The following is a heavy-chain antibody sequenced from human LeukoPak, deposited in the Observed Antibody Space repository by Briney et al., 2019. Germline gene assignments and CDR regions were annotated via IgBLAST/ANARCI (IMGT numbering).Heavy chain of an antibody. CDR3: ARDRRLDYDILTGYYYYYYGMDV. CDR1: GGSINSDGYY. CDR2: ISYSGST. J-gene: IGHJ6*04. Sequence: SQTLSLTCTVSGGSINSDGYYWSWIRQHPGKGLEWIGYISYSGSTYYNPSLKSRITISVDTSKNQFSLKLSSVTAADTAVYYCARDRRLDYDILTGYYYYYYGMDVWGKGTTVTVSS. V-gene: IGHV4-31*03. D-gene: IGHD3-9*01.